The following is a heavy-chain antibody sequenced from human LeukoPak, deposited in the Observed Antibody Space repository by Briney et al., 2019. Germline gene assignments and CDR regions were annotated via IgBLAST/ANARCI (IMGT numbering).Heavy chain of an antibody. D-gene: IGHD2-2*01. Sequence: ASVKVSCKASGYTFTSYAMHWVRQAPGQRLEWMGWINAGNGNTKYSQKFQGRVTITRDTSASTAYMELSSLRSEDTAVYYCAREGCSSTSCYAGSLDILGQGTMVTVSS. CDR1: GYTFTSYA. CDR3: AREGCSSTSCYAGSLDI. V-gene: IGHV1-3*01. J-gene: IGHJ3*02. CDR2: INAGNGNT.